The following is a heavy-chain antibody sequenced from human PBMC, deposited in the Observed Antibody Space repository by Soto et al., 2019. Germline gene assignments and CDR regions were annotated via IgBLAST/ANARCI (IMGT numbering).Heavy chain of an antibody. CDR3: ARDVSSSSSYYYYGMDV. CDR2: IYSGGST. D-gene: IGHD6-6*01. V-gene: IGHV3-53*01. Sequence: EVQLVESGGGLIQPGGSLRLSCAASGFTVSSNYMSWVRQAPGKGLEWVSVIYSGGSTYYADSVKGRFTISRDNSKNTLYLQMNSLRAEDTAVYYCARDVSSSSSYYYYGMDVWGQGTTVTVSS. J-gene: IGHJ6*02. CDR1: GFTVSSNY.